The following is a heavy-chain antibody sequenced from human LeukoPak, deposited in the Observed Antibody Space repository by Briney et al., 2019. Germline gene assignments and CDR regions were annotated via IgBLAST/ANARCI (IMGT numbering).Heavy chain of an antibody. CDR3: ARGRELRYFDWFQGPDAFDI. V-gene: IGHV1-8*03. D-gene: IGHD3-9*01. Sequence: ASLKVSCKASGYTFTSYDINWVRQATGKGLEWMGWINPNSGNTGYAQKFHGRVTITRNTSISTAYMELSSLRSEDTAVYYCARGRELRYFDWFQGPDAFDIWGQGTMVTVSS. CDR2: INPNSGNT. J-gene: IGHJ3*02. CDR1: GYTFTSYD.